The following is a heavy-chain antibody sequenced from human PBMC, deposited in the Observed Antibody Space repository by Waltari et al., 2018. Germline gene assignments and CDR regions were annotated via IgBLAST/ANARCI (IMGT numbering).Heavy chain of an antibody. D-gene: IGHD2-2*01. V-gene: IGHV1-69*05. CDR2: IIPIFGTA. CDR3: AREAVPAAMPVGYFDY. CDR1: GGTFSSHA. J-gene: IGHJ4*02. Sequence: QVQLVQSGAEVKKPGSSVEVSCKASGGTFSSHACSWVRQAPGQGLEWMGGIIPIFGTANYAQKFQGRVTITTDESTSTAYMELSSLRSEDTAVYYCAREAVPAAMPVGYFDYWGQGTLVTVSS.